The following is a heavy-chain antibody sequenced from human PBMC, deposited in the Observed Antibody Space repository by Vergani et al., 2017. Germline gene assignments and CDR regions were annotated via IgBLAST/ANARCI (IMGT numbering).Heavy chain of an antibody. D-gene: IGHD6-13*01. CDR3: AKDKGSVAAAGTTPDY. Sequence: EVQLVESGGGLVKPGGSLRLSCAASGFTFDDYAMHWVRQAPGKGLEWVSGISWNSGSIGYADSVKGRFTISRDNAKNSLYLQMNSLRAEDTALYYCAKDKGSVAAAGTTPDYWGQGTLVTVSS. CDR1: GFTFDDYA. V-gene: IGHV3-9*01. J-gene: IGHJ4*02. CDR2: ISWNSGSI.